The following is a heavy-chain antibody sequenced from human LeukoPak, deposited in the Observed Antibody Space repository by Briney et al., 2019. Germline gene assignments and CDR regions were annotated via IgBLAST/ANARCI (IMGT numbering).Heavy chain of an antibody. Sequence: HPGGSLRLSCAASGFTFSSYAMSWVRQAPGKGLEWVSAKRGSGGGTYYADSVKGRFTISRDNSKNTLYLQMNSLRDEDTALYYCAKAGIGVVGYFDYWGQGTLVTVS. J-gene: IGHJ4*02. D-gene: IGHD6-19*01. CDR3: AKAGIGVVGYFDY. CDR1: GFTFSSYA. CDR2: KRGSGGGT. V-gene: IGHV3-23*01.